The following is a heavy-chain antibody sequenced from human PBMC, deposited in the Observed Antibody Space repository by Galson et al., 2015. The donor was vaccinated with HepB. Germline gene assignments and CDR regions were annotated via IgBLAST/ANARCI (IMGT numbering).Heavy chain of an antibody. D-gene: IGHD6-19*01. CDR2: ISGSGGST. CDR1: GFTFSSYA. J-gene: IGHJ4*02. CDR3: AKVQMGSGWILDY. V-gene: IGHV3-23*01. Sequence: SLRLSCAASGFTFSSYAMSWVRQAPGKGLEWVSAISGSGGSTNYAESVKGRFTISRDNSKNTLYLQMNSLRVEDTAVYYCAKVQMGSGWILDYWGQGTLVTVSS.